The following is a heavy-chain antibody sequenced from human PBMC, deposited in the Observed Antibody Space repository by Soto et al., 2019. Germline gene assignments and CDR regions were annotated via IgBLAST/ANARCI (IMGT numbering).Heavy chain of an antibody. D-gene: IGHD6-19*01. J-gene: IGHJ4*02. CDR2: TYYRSKWYN. V-gene: IGHV6-1*01. Sequence: SQTLSLTCSISGDRVSSNSAAWNWIRPSPSRGLEWLGRTYYRSKWYNDYAVSVKSRITINPDTSKNQFSLQLNSVTPEDTAVYYCAKGSGWYGSLGYWGQGTLVTVSS. CDR1: GDRVSSNSAA. CDR3: AKGSGWYGSLGY.